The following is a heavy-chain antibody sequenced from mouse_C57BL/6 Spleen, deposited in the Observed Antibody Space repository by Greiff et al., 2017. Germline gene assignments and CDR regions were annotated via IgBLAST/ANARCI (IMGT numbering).Heavy chain of an antibody. Sequence: EVHLVESGGGLVKPGGSLKLSCAASGFTFSSYAMSWVRQTPEKRLEWVATISDGGSYTYYPDNVKGRFTISRDNAKNNLYLQMSHLKSEDTAMYYCAKYSNDYYAMDYWGQGTSVTVSS. J-gene: IGHJ4*01. CDR2: ISDGGSYT. V-gene: IGHV5-4*01. D-gene: IGHD2-5*01. CDR1: GFTFSSYA. CDR3: AKYSNDYYAMDY.